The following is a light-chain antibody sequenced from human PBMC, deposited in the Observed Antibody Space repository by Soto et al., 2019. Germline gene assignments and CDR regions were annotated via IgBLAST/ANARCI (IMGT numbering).Light chain of an antibody. Sequence: DIQMTQSPSTLSASVEDRVTITCRASQSISSWLAWYQQKPGKAPNLLIYKASSLESGVPSRFSGSGSGTEFTLTISSLQPDDFATYYCQQYDSYPLTFGGGTKVEI. V-gene: IGKV1-5*03. CDR3: QQYDSYPLT. CDR2: KAS. J-gene: IGKJ4*01. CDR1: QSISSW.